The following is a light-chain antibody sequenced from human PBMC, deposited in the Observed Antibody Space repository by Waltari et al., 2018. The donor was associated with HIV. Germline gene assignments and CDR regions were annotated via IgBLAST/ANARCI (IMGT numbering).Light chain of an antibody. J-gene: IGLJ3*02. CDR2: EDT. Sequence: MPPPPPPLSESPGASVTIPCGRSLGRIGSNYVQWAQHGPSRAPITGNDEDTERPSGVPERLSASTDGSSISASRTVSGLETEDEAGYYWQSYDADNHWGFGGGPKLTVL. CDR1: LGRIGSNY. CDR3: QSYDADNHWG. V-gene: IGLV6-57*03.